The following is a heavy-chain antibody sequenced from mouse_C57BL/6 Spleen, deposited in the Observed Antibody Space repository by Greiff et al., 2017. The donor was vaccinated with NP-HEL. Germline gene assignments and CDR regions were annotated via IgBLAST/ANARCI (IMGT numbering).Heavy chain of an antibody. CDR3: ARTSIWYPDY. CDR2: IYPGDGDT. D-gene: IGHD2-1*01. Sequence: QVQLQQSGPELAKPGASVKISCKASGYAFSSSWMNWVKQRPGKGLEWIGRIYPGDGDTNYNGKFKGKATLTADKSSSTAYMQLSSLTSEDSAVYFCARTSIWYPDYWGQGTTLTVSS. CDR1: GYAFSSSW. V-gene: IGHV1-82*01. J-gene: IGHJ2*01.